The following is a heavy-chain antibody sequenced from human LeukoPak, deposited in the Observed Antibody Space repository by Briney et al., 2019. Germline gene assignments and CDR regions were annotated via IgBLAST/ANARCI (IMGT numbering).Heavy chain of an antibody. CDR3: ARDINPFAY. CDR1: GFTFRTYA. V-gene: IGHV3-23*01. Sequence: GGSLRLSCAASGFTFRTYAMNWVRQAPGKGLEWVSTISGSGGSTYYADSVKGRFTISRDNSKNTLYLQMNNLRAEDMALYFCARDINPFAYWGQGTLVTVSS. CDR2: ISGSGGST. J-gene: IGHJ4*02.